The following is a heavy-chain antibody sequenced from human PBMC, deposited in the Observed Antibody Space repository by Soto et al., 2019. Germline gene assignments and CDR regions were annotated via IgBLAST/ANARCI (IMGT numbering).Heavy chain of an antibody. D-gene: IGHD3-22*01. Sequence: QVQLVQSGAEVKKPGSSVKVSCTASGGTFIRYTISWVRQAPGQGLEWMGRIIPILGIAKYAQKFQGRVTITADKSTSTAYMELSSLRSEDTAVYYCWLDLPSTGWGQVTLVTVSS. CDR1: GGTFIRYT. CDR3: WLDLPSTG. V-gene: IGHV1-69*02. J-gene: IGHJ4*02. CDR2: IIPILGIA.